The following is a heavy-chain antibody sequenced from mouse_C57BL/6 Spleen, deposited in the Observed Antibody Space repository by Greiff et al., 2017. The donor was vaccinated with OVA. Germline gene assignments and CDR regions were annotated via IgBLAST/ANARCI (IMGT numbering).Heavy chain of an antibody. V-gene: IGHV1-39*01. J-gene: IGHJ4*01. CDR1: GYSFTDYN. CDR2: INPNYGTT. Sequence: EVQGVESGPELVKPGASVKISCKASGYSFTDYNMNWVKQSNGKSLEWIGVINPNYGTTSYNQKFKGKATLTVDQSSSTAYMQLNSLTSEDSAVYYCARSYTTVVDYYAMDYWGQGTSVTVSS. D-gene: IGHD1-1*01. CDR3: ARSYTTVVDYYAMDY.